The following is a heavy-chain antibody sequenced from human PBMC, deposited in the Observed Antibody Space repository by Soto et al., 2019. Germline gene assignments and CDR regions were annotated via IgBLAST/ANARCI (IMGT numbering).Heavy chain of an antibody. CDR3: ARRRRWGGAKGGFDY. J-gene: IGHJ4*02. D-gene: IGHD3-10*01. CDR2: INHSGST. Sequence: QVQLQQWGAGLLKPSETLSLTCAVYGGSFSGYYWSWIRQPPGKGLEWSGEINHSGSTNYNPSLKSRVTISVDTSKNQFSLKLSSVTAADTAVYYCARRRRWGGAKGGFDYWGQGTLVTVSS. CDR1: GGSFSGYY. V-gene: IGHV4-34*01.